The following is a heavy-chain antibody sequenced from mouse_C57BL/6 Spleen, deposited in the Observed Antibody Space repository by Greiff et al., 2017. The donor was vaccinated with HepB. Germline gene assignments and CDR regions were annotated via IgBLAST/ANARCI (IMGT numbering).Heavy chain of an antibody. CDR3: ATGYYYGSSPAWFAY. V-gene: IGHV3-6*01. CDR2: ISYDGSN. J-gene: IGHJ3*01. Sequence: EVQLQQSGPGLVKPSQSLSLTCSVTGYSITSGYYWNWIRQFPGNKLEWMGYISYDGSNNYNPSLKNRISITRDTSKNQFFLKLNSVTTEDTATYYCATGYYYGSSPAWFAYWGQGTLVTVSA. CDR1: GYSITSGYY. D-gene: IGHD1-1*01.